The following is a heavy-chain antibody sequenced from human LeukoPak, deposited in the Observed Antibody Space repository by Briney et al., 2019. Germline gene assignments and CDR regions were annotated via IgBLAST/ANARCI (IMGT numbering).Heavy chain of an antibody. V-gene: IGHV4-59*01. CDR1: GGSISSCY. Sequence: SETLSLTCTVSGGSISSCYWSWIRQPPGKGLEWIGYIYYSGSTNYNPSLKSRVTISVDTSKNQFSLKLSSVTAADTAVYYCARGLEMATIRGPTFDYWGQGTLVTVSS. CDR3: ARGLEMATIRGPTFDY. D-gene: IGHD5-24*01. J-gene: IGHJ4*02. CDR2: IYYSGST.